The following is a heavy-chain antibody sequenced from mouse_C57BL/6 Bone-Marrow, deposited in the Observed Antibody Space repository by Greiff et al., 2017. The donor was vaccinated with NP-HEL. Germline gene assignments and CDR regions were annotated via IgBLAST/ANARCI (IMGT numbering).Heavy chain of an antibody. D-gene: IGHD2-3*01. CDR2: IHPSDSDT. J-gene: IGHJ3*01. CDR3: AIGLLRERGAY. CDR1: GYTFTSYW. Sequence: QVQLQQSGAELVKPGASVKVSCKASGYTFTSYWMHWVKQRPGQGLEWIGRIHPSDSDTNYNQKFKGKATLTVDKSSSTAYMQLSSLTSEDSAVYYCAIGLLRERGAYWGQGTLVTVSA. V-gene: IGHV1-74*01.